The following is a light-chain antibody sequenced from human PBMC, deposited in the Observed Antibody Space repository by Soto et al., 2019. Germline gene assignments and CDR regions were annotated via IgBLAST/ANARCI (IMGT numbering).Light chain of an antibody. J-gene: IGLJ1*01. CDR1: SSDVGSYNY. Sequence: QSVLTHPASVSWSPGQSITIACTGTSSDVGSYNYVSWYQQHPGKAPKLMIYEVSDRPSGISSRFSGSKSGNTASLTISGLQTEEEADYYCSSYTSSSTLFGTGTKVTAL. CDR3: SSYTSSSTL. CDR2: EVS. V-gene: IGLV2-14*01.